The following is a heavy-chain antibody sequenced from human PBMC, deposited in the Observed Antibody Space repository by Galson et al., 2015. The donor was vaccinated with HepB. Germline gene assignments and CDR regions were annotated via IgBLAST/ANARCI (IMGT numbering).Heavy chain of an antibody. Sequence: SLRLSCAASGFTFSSYAMHWVRQAPGKGLEYVSAISSNGGSTYYADSVKGRFTISRDNSKNTLYLQMSSLRAEDTAVYYCVKDSYRRRGPQSFRQQLTPFDYWGQGTLVTVSS. CDR3: VKDSYRRRGPQSFRQQLTPFDY. D-gene: IGHD6-13*01. J-gene: IGHJ4*02. CDR1: GFTFSSYA. CDR2: ISSNGGST. V-gene: IGHV3-64D*06.